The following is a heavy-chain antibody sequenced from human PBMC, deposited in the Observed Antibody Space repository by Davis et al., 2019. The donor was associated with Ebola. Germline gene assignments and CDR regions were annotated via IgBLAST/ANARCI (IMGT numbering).Heavy chain of an antibody. Sequence: SVKVSCKTSGGTFSSYTISWVRQAPGQGLEWMGRIIPILGIANYAQKFQGRVTITADKSTSTAYMELSSLRSEDTAVYYCASPYSSSWYVDYYYGMDVWGQGTTVTVSS. CDR3: ASPYSSSWYVDYYYGMDV. D-gene: IGHD6-13*01. V-gene: IGHV1-69*02. CDR2: IIPILGIA. J-gene: IGHJ6*02. CDR1: GGTFSSYT.